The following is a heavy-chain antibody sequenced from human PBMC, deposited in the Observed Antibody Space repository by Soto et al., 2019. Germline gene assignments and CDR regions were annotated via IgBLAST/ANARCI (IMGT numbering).Heavy chain of an antibody. J-gene: IGHJ4*02. CDR1: GFSVTTTGVC. CDR2: IDWGDDK. CDR3: ARMLKGWTLDWNQIEF. D-gene: IGHD1-1*01. V-gene: IGHV2-70*01. Sequence: SGPTLVNPTQTLTLTCTVSGFSVTTTGVCVTWIRQPPGKALEWLALIDWGDDKTYTPCLKTRLTLSKDTAKNQVVLTLTNMDPVDTGTYYFARMLKGWTLDWNQIEFWGQGILVTVSS.